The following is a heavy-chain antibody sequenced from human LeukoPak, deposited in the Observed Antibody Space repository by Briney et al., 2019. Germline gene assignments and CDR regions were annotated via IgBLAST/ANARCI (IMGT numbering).Heavy chain of an antibody. V-gene: IGHV3-7*01. D-gene: IGHD4/OR15-4a*01. CDR2: IKQDGSEK. Sequence: GGSLRLSCAASGLTFTSDSMNCVRGAPGKGLERVSNIKQDGSEKYYVDSVKGRFTISRDNAKNSLYLQMNSLRAEDTAVYYCARRAGAYSHPYDYWGQGTLVTVSS. CDR3: ARRAGAYSHPYDY. CDR1: GLTFTSDS. J-gene: IGHJ4*02.